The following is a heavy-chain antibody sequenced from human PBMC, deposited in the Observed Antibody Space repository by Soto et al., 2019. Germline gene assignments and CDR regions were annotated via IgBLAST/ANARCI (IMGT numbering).Heavy chain of an antibody. CDR3: ARRSEYPNGGGKYYGLDV. CDR2: IYPGDSDT. V-gene: IGHV5-51*01. Sequence: GESLKISCKGSGYTFTNNWVGWVRQMPGKGLEWMGIIYPGDSDTRYSPSFQGQVTISVDKSIATAYLQWSSLKASDTAMYYCARRSEYPNGGGKYYGLDVWGQGTTVTVSS. CDR1: GYTFTNNW. J-gene: IGHJ6*02. D-gene: IGHD2-8*01.